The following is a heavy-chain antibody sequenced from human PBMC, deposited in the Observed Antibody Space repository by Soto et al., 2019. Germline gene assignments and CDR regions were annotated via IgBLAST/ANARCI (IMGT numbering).Heavy chain of an antibody. CDR1: GDSISNYY. J-gene: IGHJ1*01. CDR3: ARRTYYYDTSGFGWAYFHS. Sequence: QVQLQESGPGLVKPSETLSLTCTVSGDSISNYYWSWIRQPPGKGLEWIGCVYYSGGSDYNPSLDRRVTISVDRSKNQFSLKMTSVTEADTAVYYCARRTYYYDTSGFGWAYFHSWGQGTLVTVS. D-gene: IGHD3-22*01. CDR2: VYYSGGS. V-gene: IGHV4-59*01.